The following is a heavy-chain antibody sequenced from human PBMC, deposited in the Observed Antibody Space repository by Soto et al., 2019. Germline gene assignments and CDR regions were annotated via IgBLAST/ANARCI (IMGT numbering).Heavy chain of an antibody. CDR2: MNPNSGNT. V-gene: IGHV1-8*01. CDR3: ARGAYNDYSHWFDP. Sequence: QVQLVQSGAEVRKPAASVRVSCKAPGYSFTRHDINWLRQAAGQGLEWMGWMNPNSGNTVYAQKFQGRVTMTRNTSITTAYIEVTSLKSEDTAVYFCARGAYNDYSHWFDPWGQGTLVTVSS. J-gene: IGHJ5*02. D-gene: IGHD4-4*01. CDR1: GYSFTRHD.